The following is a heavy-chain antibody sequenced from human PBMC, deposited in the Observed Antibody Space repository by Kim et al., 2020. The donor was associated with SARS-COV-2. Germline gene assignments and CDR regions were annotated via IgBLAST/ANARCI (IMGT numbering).Heavy chain of an antibody. CDR1: GGSISSYY. CDR2: IYYSGST. V-gene: IGHV4-59*12. J-gene: IGHJ2*01. CDR3: ARDRGKQWVVDWYFDL. D-gene: IGHD6-19*01. Sequence: SETLSLTCTVSGGSISSYYWSWIRQPPGKGLEWIGYIYYSGSTNYNPSLKSRVTISVDTSKNQFSLKLSSVTVADTAVYYCARDRGKQWVVDWYFDLWGRGTLVTVSS.